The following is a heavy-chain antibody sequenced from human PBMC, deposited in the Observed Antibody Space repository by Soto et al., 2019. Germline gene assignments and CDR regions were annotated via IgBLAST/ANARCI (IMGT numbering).Heavy chain of an antibody. J-gene: IGHJ3*02. CDR2: IWYDGSVK. CDR3: ARDGQQLAPYAFDI. V-gene: IGHV3-33*01. D-gene: IGHD6-13*01. Sequence: QVQLVESGGGVVQPGSSLRLSCATSGFTFSHHAMHWVRQAPGKGLQWVAQIWYDGSVKNYADSMKGRFTISRDSPKNTPFLQMNSLRVEDTAVYSCARDGQQLAPYAFDIWGQGTLVIVSS. CDR1: GFTFSHHA.